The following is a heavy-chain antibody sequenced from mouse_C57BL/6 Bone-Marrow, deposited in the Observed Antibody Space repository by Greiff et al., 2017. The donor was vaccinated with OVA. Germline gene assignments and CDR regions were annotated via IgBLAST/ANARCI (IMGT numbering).Heavy chain of an antibody. CDR2: IRNKANNHAT. D-gene: IGHD3-2*02. J-gene: IGHJ4*01. V-gene: IGHV6-6*01. CDR3: TSIDSSARYYYAMDY. CDR1: GFTFSDAW. Sequence: DVQLVESGGGLVQPGGSMKLSCAASGFTFSDAWMDWVRQSPEKGLEWVAEIRNKANNHATYYAESVKGRFTISRDDSKSSVYLQMNSLRAEDTGIYYCTSIDSSARYYYAMDYWGQGTSVTVSS.